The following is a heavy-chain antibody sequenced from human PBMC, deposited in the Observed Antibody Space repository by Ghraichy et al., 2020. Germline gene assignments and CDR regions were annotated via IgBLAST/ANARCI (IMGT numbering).Heavy chain of an antibody. V-gene: IGHV3-9*01. D-gene: IGHD2-8*01. CDR3: AKDKQRVGYCTNGVCYRGGFDY. CDR2: ISWNSGSI. J-gene: IGHJ4*02. Sequence: SLRLSCAASGFTFDDYAMHWVRQAPGKGLEWVSGISWNSGSIGYADSVKGRFTISRDNAKNSLYLQMNSLRAEDTALYYCAKDKQRVGYCTNGVCYRGGFDYWGQGTLVTVSS. CDR1: GFTFDDYA.